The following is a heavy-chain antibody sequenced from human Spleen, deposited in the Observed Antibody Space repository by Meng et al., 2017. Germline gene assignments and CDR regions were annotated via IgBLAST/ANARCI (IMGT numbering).Heavy chain of an antibody. CDR3: ARSRSSGWYRHAFDI. V-gene: IGHV5-51*01. J-gene: IGHJ3*02. CDR2: IYPGDSDT. CDR1: GYSFTNYW. Sequence: KVSCKGSGYSFTNYWIGWVRQMPGKGLEWMGIIYPGDSDTRYRPSFQGQVTISADKSISTAYLQWSSLKASDTAIYFCARSRSSGWYRHAFDIWGQGTLVTVSS. D-gene: IGHD6-19*01.